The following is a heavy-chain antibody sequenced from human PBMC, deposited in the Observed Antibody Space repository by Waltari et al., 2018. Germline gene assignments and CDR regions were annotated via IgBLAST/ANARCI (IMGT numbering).Heavy chain of an antibody. J-gene: IGHJ4*02. CDR1: GYTFSSYA. CDR3: ARNDYGDSLSY. Sequence: QVQIVQSGPEVKKPGASVTVSCKASGYTFSSYAIHWVRQAPGQRLEWMGWINIGNGKTTYSQKLQGRVTITRDTSASIVYMELSSLRSEDSTVYYCARNDYGDSLSYWGQGTLVTVSS. CDR2: INIGNGKT. D-gene: IGHD4-17*01. V-gene: IGHV1-3*04.